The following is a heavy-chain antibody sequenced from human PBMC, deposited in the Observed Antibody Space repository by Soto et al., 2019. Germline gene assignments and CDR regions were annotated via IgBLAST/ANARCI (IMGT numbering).Heavy chain of an antibody. D-gene: IGHD2-21*02. CDR2: IIPIFGTA. V-gene: IGHV1-69*12. CDR3: AGADSRGMDV. CDR1: GGTFSSYA. Sequence: QVQLVQSGAEVKKPGSSVKVSCKASGGTFSSYAISWVRQAPGQALEWMGGIIPIFGTANYAQKFQGRVTITADASTRTASMALTSLRSADTAVYYCAGADSRGMDVGGQGTAVTVSS. J-gene: IGHJ6*02.